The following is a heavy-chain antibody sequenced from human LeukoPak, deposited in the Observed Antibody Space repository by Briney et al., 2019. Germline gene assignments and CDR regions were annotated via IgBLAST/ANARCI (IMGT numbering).Heavy chain of an antibody. CDR3: VAGSGWLPDY. J-gene: IGHJ4*02. V-gene: IGHV3-7*01. D-gene: IGHD6-19*01. CDR1: GFAFSNYW. CDR2: IRQDGGEK. Sequence: GGSLRLSCAASGFAFSNYWMNWVRQAPGKGLEGVAIIRQDGGEKLYVDSVKGRFTISRDNAKNSLYLQMNSLRAEDTAVYYCVAGSGWLPDYWGQGTQVTVSS.